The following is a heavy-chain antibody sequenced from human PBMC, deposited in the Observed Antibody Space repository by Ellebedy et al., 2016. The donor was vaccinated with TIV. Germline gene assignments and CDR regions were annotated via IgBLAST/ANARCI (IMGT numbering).Heavy chain of an antibody. J-gene: IGHJ4*02. CDR1: GFTFSNFA. CDR2: IRYDGSNK. D-gene: IGHD3-10*01. Sequence: PGGSLRLSCGASGFTFSNFAMNWVRQAPGKGLEWVAFIRYDGSNKYYADSVKGRFTISRDNSKNTLYLQMNSLRAEDTAVYYCAKGGVSGRIDYWGQGTLVTVSS. V-gene: IGHV3-30*02. CDR3: AKGGVSGRIDY.